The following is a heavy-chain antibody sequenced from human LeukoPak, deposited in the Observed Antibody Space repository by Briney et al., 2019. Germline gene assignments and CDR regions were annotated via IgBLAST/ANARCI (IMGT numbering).Heavy chain of an antibody. D-gene: IGHD2-15*01. CDR3: TSTLGY. J-gene: IGHJ4*02. Sequence: GGSLILSCAASGFTFSNVWLRGVRQAPGKGLEWVGRIKSNSNGGTTDYAAPVKGRFTISRDDSKSTLYLQMDSLKTEDTAMYYCTSTLGYWGQGTLVIVSS. CDR2: IKSNSNGGTT. CDR1: GFTFSNVW. V-gene: IGHV3-15*01.